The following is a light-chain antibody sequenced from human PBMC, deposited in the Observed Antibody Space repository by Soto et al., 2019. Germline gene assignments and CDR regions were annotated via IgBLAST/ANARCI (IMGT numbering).Light chain of an antibody. V-gene: IGKV1-12*01. CDR2: AAS. J-gene: IGKJ4*01. CDR1: QGFSTW. Sequence: DIQVTQSPSSVSASVGDRVTISCRASQGFSTWLAWYQQKPGKAPKLLIYAASTLQSGVSSRFSGSGSGTEFTLTITSLQPEDSATYYCLQHDTYPLTFGGGTKVEI. CDR3: LQHDTYPLT.